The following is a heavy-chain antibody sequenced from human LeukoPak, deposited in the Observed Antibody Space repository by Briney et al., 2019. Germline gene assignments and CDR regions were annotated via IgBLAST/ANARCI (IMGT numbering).Heavy chain of an antibody. D-gene: IGHD4-23*01. CDR1: GFTFSSFS. CDR3: ARDGGYGVNAAFDI. Sequence: GGSLRLSCAASGFTFSSFSMNWVRQAPGKGLEWISYISSRSSAIYYADSVKGRFTISRDNAKNSLYLQMNSLGDDDTAVYYCARDGGYGVNAAFDIWGQGTMVTVSS. V-gene: IGHV3-48*02. J-gene: IGHJ3*02. CDR2: ISSRSSAI.